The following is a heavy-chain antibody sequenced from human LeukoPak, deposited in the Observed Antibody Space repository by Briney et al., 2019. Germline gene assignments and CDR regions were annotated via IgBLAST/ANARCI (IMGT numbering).Heavy chain of an antibody. D-gene: IGHD2-2*01. CDR3: ARDLGLVVVPAAIDY. CDR2: IYHSGST. J-gene: IGHJ4*02. CDR1: GYSISSGYY. V-gene: IGHV4-38-2*02. Sequence: PSETLSLTCTVSGYSISSGYYRGWIRPPPGKGLEWIGSIYHSGSTYSDPSLTSRVTISVDTSKNQFSLKLSSVTAADTAVYYCARDLGLVVVPAAIDYWGQGTLVTVSS.